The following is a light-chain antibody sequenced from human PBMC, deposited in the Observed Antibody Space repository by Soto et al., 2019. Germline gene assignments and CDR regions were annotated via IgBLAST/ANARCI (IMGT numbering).Light chain of an antibody. V-gene: IGLV2-8*01. J-gene: IGLJ3*02. Sequence: QSALTQPPSATGSLGQSVTISCTGTRSDIGDFNYVAWYQQHPGKAPKFLIYDVSERPSGVPDRFSGSKSGNTAFLTVSGLQAEDEAHYYCSAYAGSASWVFGGGTKRTVL. CDR1: RSDIGDFNY. CDR2: DVS. CDR3: SAYAGSASWV.